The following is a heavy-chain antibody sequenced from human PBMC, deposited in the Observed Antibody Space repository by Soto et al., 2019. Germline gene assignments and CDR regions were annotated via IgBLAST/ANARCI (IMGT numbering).Heavy chain of an antibody. CDR3: ARGTKGAGGWYFDL. CDR1: GYTLDNHA. J-gene: IGHJ2*01. Sequence: QIQVVQSEVEVKRPGASVRISCKASGYTLDNHAITWVRQAPGQGLEWMGWIGALLYNDATNYARKFQARLAMAKDTSPNTVYMDLGSLRSDDTAVYYCARGTKGAGGWYFDLWGRGTLVVVSS. D-gene: IGHD2-8*01. CDR2: IGALLYNDAT. V-gene: IGHV1-18*01.